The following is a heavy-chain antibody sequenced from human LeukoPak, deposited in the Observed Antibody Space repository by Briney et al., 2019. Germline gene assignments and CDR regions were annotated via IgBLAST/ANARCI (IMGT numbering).Heavy chain of an antibody. J-gene: IGHJ4*02. V-gene: IGHV3-66*01. D-gene: IGHD3-22*01. CDR1: GFTVSSNY. Sequence: GGSLRLSCAASGFTVSSNYMSWVRQAPGKGLEWVSVIYSGGSTYYADSVKGRFTISRDNSKNTLYLQMNSLRAEDTAVYYCAVNNYYDSSGRGYFDYWGQGTLVTVSS. CDR2: IYSGGST. CDR3: AVNNYYDSSGRGYFDY.